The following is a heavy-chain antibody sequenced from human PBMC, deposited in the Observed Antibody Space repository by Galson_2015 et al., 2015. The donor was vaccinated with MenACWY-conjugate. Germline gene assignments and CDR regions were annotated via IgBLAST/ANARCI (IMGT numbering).Heavy chain of an antibody. CDR3: AQGAGSRWFDP. Sequence: SLRLSCAASGLTFSGYAMSWVRQAPGKGLEWVSSISTTGGTTYYADSVKGRFTISRDNSRNTLYLQMNSLRAGDTAVYYCAQGAGSRWFDPWGQGTLVIVSS. CDR1: GLTFSGYA. D-gene: IGHD3-10*01. CDR2: ISTTGGTT. J-gene: IGHJ5*02. V-gene: IGHV3-23*01.